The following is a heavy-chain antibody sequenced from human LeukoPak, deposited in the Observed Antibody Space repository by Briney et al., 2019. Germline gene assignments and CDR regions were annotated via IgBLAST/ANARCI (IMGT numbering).Heavy chain of an antibody. V-gene: IGHV3-66*01. J-gene: IGHJ4*02. CDR3: ARDPSSGGY. Sequence: GGSLRLSCAASGFTVSSNYMSWVRQAPGKGLEWVSVIYSDGGAYYADSVRGRSTISRDTSKNTLYLQMNSLRDEDTAVYYCARDPSSGGYWGQGTLVTVSS. D-gene: IGHD3-10*01. CDR1: GFTVSSNY. CDR2: IYSDGGA.